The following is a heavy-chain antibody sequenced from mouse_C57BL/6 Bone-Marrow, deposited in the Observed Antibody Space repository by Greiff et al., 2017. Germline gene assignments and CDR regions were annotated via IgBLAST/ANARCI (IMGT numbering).Heavy chain of an antibody. Sequence: QVQLQQPGAELVRPGSSVKLSCKASGYTFTSYWMHWVKQRPIQGLEWIGNIDPSDSETHYNQKFKDKATLTVDKSSSTAYMQLSSLTSEDSAVYYCARSGLRGGSWFAYWGQGTLVTVSA. CDR1: GYTFTSYW. V-gene: IGHV1-52*01. CDR3: ARSGLRGGSWFAY. D-gene: IGHD2-4*01. J-gene: IGHJ3*01. CDR2: IDPSDSET.